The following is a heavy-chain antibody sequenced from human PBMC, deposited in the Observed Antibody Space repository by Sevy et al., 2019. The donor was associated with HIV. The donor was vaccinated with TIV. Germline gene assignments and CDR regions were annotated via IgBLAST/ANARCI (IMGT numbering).Heavy chain of an antibody. CDR1: GGSFSGYY. CDR3: ARAPPVVVVPGAPSWFDP. CDR2: INHSGST. J-gene: IGHJ5*02. V-gene: IGHV4-34*01. Sequence: SETLSLTCTVYGGSFSGYYWNWIRQTPGKGLEWIGEINHSGSTNYNPSLKSRVTISVDTSKNQFSLRLNPVTAADTAVYYCARAPPVVVVPGAPSWFDPWGQGTLVTVSS. D-gene: IGHD2-2*01.